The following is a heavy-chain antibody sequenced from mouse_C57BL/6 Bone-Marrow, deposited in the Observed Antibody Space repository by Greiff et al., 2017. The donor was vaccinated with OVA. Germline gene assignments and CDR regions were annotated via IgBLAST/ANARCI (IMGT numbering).Heavy chain of an antibody. V-gene: IGHV1-19*01. J-gene: IGHJ2*01. CDR1: GYTFTDYY. CDR3: ARPGGDGYY. D-gene: IGHD2-3*01. Sequence: VQLQQSGPVLVKPGASVKMSCRASGYTFTDYYMNWVKQSHGKSLEWIGVINPYNGGTSYNQKFKGKATLTVDKSSSTAYMELNSLTSEDSAVYYCARPGGDGYYWGQGTTLTVSS. CDR2: INPYNGGT.